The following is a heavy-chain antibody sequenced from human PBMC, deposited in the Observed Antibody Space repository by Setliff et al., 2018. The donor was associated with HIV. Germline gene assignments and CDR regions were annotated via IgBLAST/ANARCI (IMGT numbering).Heavy chain of an antibody. CDR2: VNAGNGYT. CDR3: ARLGSGWSDSYYYAMDI. CDR1: GYTFTSYA. J-gene: IGHJ6*02. V-gene: IGHV1-3*01. Sequence: GASVKVSCKASGYTFTSYAMHWVRQAPGQRLEWMGWVNAGNGYTKYSQKFLDRVTMTIDTATSRAYMELRSLRSDDTAVYFCARLGSGWSDSYYYAMDIWGQGTTVTVSS. D-gene: IGHD6-19*01.